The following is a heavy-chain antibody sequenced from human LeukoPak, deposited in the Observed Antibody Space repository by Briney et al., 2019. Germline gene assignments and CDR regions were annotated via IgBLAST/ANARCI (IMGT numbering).Heavy chain of an antibody. J-gene: IGHJ3*02. CDR2: IWYDGSNK. D-gene: IGHD3-9*01. V-gene: IGHV3-33*01. Sequence: PGGSLRLSCAASGFTFSSYGMHWVRQAPGKGLEWVAVIWYDGSNKYYADSVKGRFTISRDNSKNTLYLQMNSLRAEDTAVYYCARDHDDILTGHFHAFDIWGQGTMVTVSS. CDR3: ARDHDDILTGHFHAFDI. CDR1: GFTFSSYG.